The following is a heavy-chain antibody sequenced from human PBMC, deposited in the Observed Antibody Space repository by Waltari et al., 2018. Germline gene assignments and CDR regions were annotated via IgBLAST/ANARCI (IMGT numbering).Heavy chain of an antibody. J-gene: IGHJ4*02. Sequence: QVQLQESGPGLVKPSETLSLTCTVSGGSIRSHYWSWIRQPPGKGLEWIGYISYYGDTAYNPSLKGRVTISLDTSKKQFSLSLKSVTAADTAVYYCARDDGDTIGTHFDSWGQGTLVTVSS. CDR3: ARDDGDTIGTHFDS. CDR2: ISYYGDT. CDR1: GGSIRSHY. V-gene: IGHV4-59*11. D-gene: IGHD1-26*01.